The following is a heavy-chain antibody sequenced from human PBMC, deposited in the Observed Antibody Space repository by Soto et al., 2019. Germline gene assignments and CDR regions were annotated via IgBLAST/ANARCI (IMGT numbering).Heavy chain of an antibody. CDR2: INTYNGNT. V-gene: IGHV1-18*01. CDR3: ARGVGSGTYYNQYNWFDP. CDR1: GYTFTNYG. J-gene: IGHJ5*02. Sequence: GASVKVSCKASGYTFTNYGISWVRQAPGQGLEWMGWINTYNGNTNHAQKLQGSVTMTTDTSTSTAYMELRSLRSDDTAVYYCARGVGSGTYYNQYNWFDPWGQGTLVTVSS. D-gene: IGHD3-10*01.